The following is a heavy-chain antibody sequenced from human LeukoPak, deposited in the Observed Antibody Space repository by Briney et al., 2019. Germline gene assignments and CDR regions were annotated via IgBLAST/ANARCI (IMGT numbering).Heavy chain of an antibody. D-gene: IGHD2-2*01. CDR1: GFTFSSYN. V-gene: IGHV3-21*01. Sequence: GGSLRLSCAASGFTFSSYNMNWVRQAPGKGLEWVSSISSSSSYIYYADSVKGRFAISRDNAKNSPYLQMNSLRAEDTAVYYCARDRDIVVVPAASAWNWFDPWGQGTLVTVSS. J-gene: IGHJ5*02. CDR3: ARDRDIVVVPAASAWNWFDP. CDR2: ISSSSSYI.